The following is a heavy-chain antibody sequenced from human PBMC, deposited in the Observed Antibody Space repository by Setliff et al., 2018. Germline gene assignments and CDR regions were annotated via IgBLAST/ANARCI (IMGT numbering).Heavy chain of an antibody. Sequence: ASVKVSCKASGYTFTSYAMNWVRQAPGQGLEWMGWISPYSGETNNAQKFQDRLSVTADTSSKTIYMELRSLTSDDTAVYFCTTSRAPRVVLAADFDLWGQGTLVTVSS. J-gene: IGHJ4*02. D-gene: IGHD2-21*01. CDR3: TTSRAPRVVLAADFDL. CDR1: GYTFTSYA. CDR2: ISPYSGET. V-gene: IGHV1-18*01.